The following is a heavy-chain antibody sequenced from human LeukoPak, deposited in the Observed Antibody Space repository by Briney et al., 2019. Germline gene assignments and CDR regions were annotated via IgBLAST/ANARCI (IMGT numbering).Heavy chain of an antibody. V-gene: IGHV1-69*04. CDR3: AREQVAAQNFDY. J-gene: IGHJ4*02. CDR2: IIPILGIA. Sequence: EASVKVSCKASEGTFCSYATSWVRQAPGQGLEWMGRIIPILGIANYAQKFQGRVTITADKSTSTAYMELSSLRSEDTAVYYCAREQVAAQNFDYWGQGTLVTVSS. CDR1: EGTFCSYA. D-gene: IGHD2-15*01.